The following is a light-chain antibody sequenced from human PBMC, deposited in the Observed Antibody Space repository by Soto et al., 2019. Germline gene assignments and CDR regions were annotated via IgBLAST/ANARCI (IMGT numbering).Light chain of an antibody. CDR3: QQYNNWPRT. CDR2: GAS. V-gene: IGKV3-15*01. Sequence: EIVMTQSPATLSVSPGERATLSCRASQSVSSNLAWYQQKPGQAPRLLIYGASTRATGIPARFSGSGSWTEFTLTISSLQSEAFAVYYCQQYNNWPRTFGQGTKVEI. J-gene: IGKJ1*01. CDR1: QSVSSN.